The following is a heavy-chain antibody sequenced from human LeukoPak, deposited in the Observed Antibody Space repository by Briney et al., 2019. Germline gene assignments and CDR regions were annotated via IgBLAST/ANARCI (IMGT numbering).Heavy chain of an antibody. D-gene: IGHD6-13*01. V-gene: IGHV3-23*01. J-gene: IGHJ4*02. CDR2: ISGSGGST. Sequence: GGSLRLSCAASGFTFSSYAMSWVRQAPGKGLEWVSAISGSGGSTYYADSVKGRFTISRDNSKNTLYLQLNSLRDEDTAVYYCAKVRKIAAGVFDYWGQGTLVTVSS. CDR3: AKVRKIAAGVFDY. CDR1: GFTFSSYA.